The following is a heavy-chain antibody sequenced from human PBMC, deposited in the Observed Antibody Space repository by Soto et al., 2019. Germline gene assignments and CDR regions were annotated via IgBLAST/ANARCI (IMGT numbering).Heavy chain of an antibody. D-gene: IGHD2-2*01. Sequence: ASVKVSCQASGCTFTSYGMNWVRKAPGQGLVLVGWISAYNRQPNYAQKLQGRVTMTTDTSTSTAYMQLRSLRSDDTAVYYCARVYCSSTSCLAGGAFDIWGQGAMVNVSS. CDR1: GCTFTSYG. CDR3: ARVYCSSTSCLAGGAFDI. J-gene: IGHJ3*02. CDR2: ISAYNRQP. V-gene: IGHV1-18*01.